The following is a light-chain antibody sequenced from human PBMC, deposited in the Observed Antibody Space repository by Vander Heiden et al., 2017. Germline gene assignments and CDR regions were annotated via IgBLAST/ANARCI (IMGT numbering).Light chain of an antibody. CDR2: GAS. CDR3: QQYGSSPLYT. V-gene: IGKV3-20*01. J-gene: IGKJ2*01. Sequence: EIALTQSPGTLSLSPGERATLSCRASQSVSNTYLAWYQQKPGQAPRLLIYGASSRATGIPDRFSGSGSGTDFTLTISRLEPEDFAVYYCQQYGSSPLYTFGQGTKLEIK. CDR1: QSVSNTY.